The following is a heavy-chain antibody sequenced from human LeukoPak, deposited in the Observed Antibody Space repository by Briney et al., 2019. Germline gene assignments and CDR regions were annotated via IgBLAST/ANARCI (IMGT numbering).Heavy chain of an antibody. CDR2: TYYRSKWYN. V-gene: IGHV6-1*01. Sequence: SQTLSLTCAISGDSVSSNSAAWNWIRQSPSRGLEWLGRTYYRSKWYNDYAVSVKSRITINPDTSKRQFSLQLNSVTTEDTDVYYCARVRRSSSSWNPIDYWGQGTLVTVSS. J-gene: IGHJ4*02. D-gene: IGHD6-13*01. CDR1: GDSVSSNSAA. CDR3: ARVRRSSSSWNPIDY.